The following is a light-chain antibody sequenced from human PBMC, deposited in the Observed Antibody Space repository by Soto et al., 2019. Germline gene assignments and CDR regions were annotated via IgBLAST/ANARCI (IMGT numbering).Light chain of an antibody. CDR2: KAS. V-gene: IGKV1-5*03. CDR1: QSLSYW. J-gene: IGKJ2*01. Sequence: IQMTQSPSTLSASVGDTVTITCRASQSLSYWLAWYQQKPGQAPKLLIHKASTLESGVPSRFSGSGSGTEFTLTISSLQPDDFATFYCHQYDRFPYTFGQGTKLEIQ. CDR3: HQYDRFPYT.